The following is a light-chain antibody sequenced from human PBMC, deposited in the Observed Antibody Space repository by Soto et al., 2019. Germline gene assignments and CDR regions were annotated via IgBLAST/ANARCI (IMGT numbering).Light chain of an antibody. Sequence: QSALTQPPSASGSPGQSVTISCTGTSSDIGAYNYVSWFQQHPGEAPKLIISEVNKRPSGVPNRFSGSKSGNTASLTVSGLQAGDEADYYCTSYGGRDNLIFGGGTKVTVL. V-gene: IGLV2-8*01. CDR2: EVN. J-gene: IGLJ2*01. CDR1: SSDIGAYNY. CDR3: TSYGGRDNLI.